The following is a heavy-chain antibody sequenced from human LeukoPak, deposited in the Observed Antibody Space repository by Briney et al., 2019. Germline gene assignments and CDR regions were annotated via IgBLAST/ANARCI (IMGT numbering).Heavy chain of an antibody. J-gene: IGHJ4*02. CDR2: INPSGGST. CDR3: ARDFEYSGYDRAYYFDY. V-gene: IGHV1-46*01. D-gene: IGHD5-12*01. Sequence: ASVKVSCKGSVYTFTGYYMHWVRQPPGQELAWMGIINPSGGSTRYAQKFQGRVTMTRDISTSTVYMELSSLRSADTAVYYCARDFEYSGYDRAYYFDYWGQGTLVTVSS. CDR1: VYTFTGYY.